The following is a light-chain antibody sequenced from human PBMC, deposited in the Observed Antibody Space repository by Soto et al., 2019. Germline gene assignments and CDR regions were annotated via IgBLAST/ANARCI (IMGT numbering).Light chain of an antibody. J-gene: IGKJ1*01. CDR2: DAS. CDR3: HHYGCSQET. CDR1: QKLSRDF. V-gene: IGKV3-20*01. Sequence: EIVLTQSPGTLSLSPGERATLSCRASQKLSRDFLAWYQKKPGQAPRLLIFDASSRATGIPDRFSGSGYGTDFTRTSSKLDPRDFAVYYCHHYGCSQETCGQGTTLEVK.